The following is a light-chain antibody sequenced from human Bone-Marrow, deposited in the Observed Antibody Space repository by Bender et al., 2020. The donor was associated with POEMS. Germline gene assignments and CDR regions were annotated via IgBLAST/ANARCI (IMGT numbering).Light chain of an antibody. CDR2: EVT. V-gene: IGLV2-23*02. Sequence: QSALTQPASVSGAPGQSITISCTGTSGDVGRYNYVSWFQQHPGQAPKLMIYEVTKRPSGVPDRFSGSKSGNTASLTVSGLRAEDEADYYCCSYAGSRTLIFGGGTKLTVL. CDR1: SGDVGRYNY. J-gene: IGLJ2*01. CDR3: CSYAGSRTLI.